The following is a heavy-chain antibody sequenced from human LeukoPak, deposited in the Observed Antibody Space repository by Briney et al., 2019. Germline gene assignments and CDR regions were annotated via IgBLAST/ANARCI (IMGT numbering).Heavy chain of an antibody. Sequence: PSETLSLTCTVSGGSISSGGYDWSWIRQHPGKGLEWIGYIYYRGSTYYNPSLKSRVSISVDTSKNQFSLKLTSVTAADTAVYYCARVDRGHYYDLGSGNWFDPWGHGTLVTVSS. CDR3: ARVDRGHYYDLGSGNWFDP. V-gene: IGHV4-31*03. CDR1: GGSISSGGYD. J-gene: IGHJ5*02. CDR2: IYYRGST. D-gene: IGHD3/OR15-3a*01.